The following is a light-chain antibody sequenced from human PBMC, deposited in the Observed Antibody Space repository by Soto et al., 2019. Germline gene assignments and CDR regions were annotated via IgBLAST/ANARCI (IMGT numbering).Light chain of an antibody. J-gene: IGKJ1*01. Sequence: EIVMTRSPATLSVSPGERTTLSFRASQSVSSNLAWYPQKPGQAPRLVISGAATRATGIPDRLSGSGSGTEFTLTISSLQSEDLAVYYCQQYNSWPGTFGKGTKVDIK. V-gene: IGKV3-15*01. CDR1: QSVSSN. CDR2: GAA. CDR3: QQYNSWPGT.